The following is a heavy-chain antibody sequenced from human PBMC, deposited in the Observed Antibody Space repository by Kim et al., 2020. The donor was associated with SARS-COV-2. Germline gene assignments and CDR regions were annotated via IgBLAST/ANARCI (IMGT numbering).Heavy chain of an antibody. J-gene: IGHJ5*02. D-gene: IGHD6-19*01. CDR3: ARAGSGWYIRVSKWFDP. V-gene: IGHV4-34*01. CDR1: GGSFSGYY. Sequence: SETLSLTCAVYGGSFSGYYWSWIRQPPGKGLEWIGEINHSGSTNYNPSLKSRVTISVDTSKNQFSLKLSSVTAADTAVYYCARAGSGWYIRVSKWFDPWGQGTLVTVSS. CDR2: INHSGST.